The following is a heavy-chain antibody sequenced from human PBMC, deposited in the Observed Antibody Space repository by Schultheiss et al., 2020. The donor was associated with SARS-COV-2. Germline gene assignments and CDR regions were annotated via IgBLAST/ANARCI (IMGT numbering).Heavy chain of an antibody. Sequence: SETLSLTCTVSGYSITSGFVWGWIRQPPGKGLEWIGSIFHSGSTYYNPSLKSRVTISVDTSKNQFSLNLSSVTAADTAVYYCAREGDYDGCGVPRPWGQGTLVTVSS. J-gene: IGHJ5*02. CDR2: IFHSGST. V-gene: IGHV4-38-2*02. CDR3: AREGDYDGCGVPRP. D-gene: IGHD3-22*01. CDR1: GYSITSGFV.